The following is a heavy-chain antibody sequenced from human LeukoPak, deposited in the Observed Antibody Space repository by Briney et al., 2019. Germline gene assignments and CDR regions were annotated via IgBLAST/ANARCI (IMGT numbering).Heavy chain of an antibody. CDR3: ARAFYGSGSYYLDY. J-gene: IGHJ4*02. CDR2: IYTSGST. CDR1: GGSISSGSYY. D-gene: IGHD3-10*01. V-gene: IGHV4-61*02. Sequence: SETLSLTCTVSGGSISSGSYYWSWIRQPAGKGLEWIGRIYTSGSTNYNPSLKSRVTISVDTSKNQFSLKLSSVTAADTAVYYCARAFYGSGSYYLDYWGQGTLVTVSS.